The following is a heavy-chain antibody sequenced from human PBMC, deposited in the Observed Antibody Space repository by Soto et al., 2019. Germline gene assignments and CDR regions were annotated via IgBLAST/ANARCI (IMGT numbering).Heavy chain of an antibody. D-gene: IGHD6-13*01. CDR2: TYYRPKWYN. Sequence: SQTLSLTCAISGDSVSSNSAAWNWIRQSPSRGLEWLGRTYYRPKWYNDYAVSVKSRITINPDTSKNQFSLQLNSVTPEDTALYYCARAQMDHPAAADLDYWGQGTLVTVSS. J-gene: IGHJ4*02. CDR1: GDSVSSNSAA. V-gene: IGHV6-1*01. CDR3: ARAQMDHPAAADLDY.